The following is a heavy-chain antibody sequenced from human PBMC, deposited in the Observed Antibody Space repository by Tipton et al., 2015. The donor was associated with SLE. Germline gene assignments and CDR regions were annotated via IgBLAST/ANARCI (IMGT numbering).Heavy chain of an antibody. V-gene: IGHV4-59*01. CDR2: IYYTGST. D-gene: IGHD6-13*01. CDR1: GGSISSYY. J-gene: IGHJ5*02. Sequence: TLSLTCTVSGGSISSYYWSWIRQPPGKGLEWIGYIYYTGSTNYNPSLKSRVTISVDTSKNQFSLKLSSVTAADTAVYYCARLADGNRNWFDPRGQGTLVTVSS. CDR3: ARLADGNRNWFDP.